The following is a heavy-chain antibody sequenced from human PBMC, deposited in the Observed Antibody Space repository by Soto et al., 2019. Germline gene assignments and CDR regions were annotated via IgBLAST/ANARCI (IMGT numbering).Heavy chain of an antibody. CDR3: ARGYDWFDP. CDR1: GDSISSSY. V-gene: IGHV4-59*01. Sequence: QVQLQESGPGLVEPSETLSLTCSVSGDSISSSYWSWIRQPPGKGLEWIGYIYYSGSTNYNPSLKSRVTISLDTSKNQLSLGVGSVSAAGRGGYYCARGYDWFDPWGQGTLVTVSS. CDR2: IYYSGST. J-gene: IGHJ5*02. D-gene: IGHD5-12*01.